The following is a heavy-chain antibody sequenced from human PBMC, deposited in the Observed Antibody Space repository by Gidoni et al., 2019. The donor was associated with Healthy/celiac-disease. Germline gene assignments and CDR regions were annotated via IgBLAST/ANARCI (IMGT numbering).Heavy chain of an antibody. J-gene: IGHJ4*02. CDR2: IWYDGSNK. Sequence: QVQLVESGGGVVQPGRSLRLSCAASGFTFSSYGMHWVRQAPGKGLEWVAVIWYDGSNKYYADSVKGRFTISRDNSKNTLYLQMNSLRAEDTAVYYCARDSGFLYFDYWGQGTLVTVSS. CDR3: ARDSGFLYFDY. CDR1: GFTFSSYG. V-gene: IGHV3-33*01. D-gene: IGHD3-3*01.